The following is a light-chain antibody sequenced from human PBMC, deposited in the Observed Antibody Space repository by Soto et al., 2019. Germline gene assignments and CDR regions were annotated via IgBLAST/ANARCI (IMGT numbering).Light chain of an antibody. CDR2: GVS. CDR3: QQYSDWPPEYT. Sequence: EIVMTQSPATLSVSPGEGATLSCGASQSVGSKLAWYQQKPGQAPRLLIFGVSTRANGVPARFSGSGSGTDFSLTISSLESEDFAVYYCQQYSDWPPEYTFGQGTKLEIK. J-gene: IGKJ2*01. V-gene: IGKV3-15*01. CDR1: QSVGSK.